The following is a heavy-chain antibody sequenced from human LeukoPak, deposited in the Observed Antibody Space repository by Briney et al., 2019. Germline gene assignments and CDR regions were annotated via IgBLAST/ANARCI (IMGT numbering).Heavy chain of an antibody. CDR1: GFAFDDYA. J-gene: IGHJ5*02. Sequence: PGGSLRLSCAASGFAFDDYAMHWVRQAPGKGLEWVSGISWNSGSIGYADSVKGRFTTSRDNAKNSLYLQMNSLRAEDTALYYCAKDPNTQYSSSWYWGWFDPWGLGTLVTVSS. V-gene: IGHV3-9*01. CDR3: AKDPNTQYSSSWYWGWFDP. D-gene: IGHD6-13*01. CDR2: ISWNSGSI.